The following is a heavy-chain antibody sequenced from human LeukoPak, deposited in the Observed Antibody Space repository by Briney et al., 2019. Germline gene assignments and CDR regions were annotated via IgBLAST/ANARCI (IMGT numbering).Heavy chain of an antibody. V-gene: IGHV3-23*01. CDR1: GFTFRSYA. D-gene: IGHD5-24*01. J-gene: IGHJ4*02. CDR2: VSGSGGST. Sequence: GGSLRLSCAASGFTFRSYAMNWVRQAPGKGLEWVSSVSGSGGSTYYADSVKGRFTISRDNPKNTLYLHIHSLRVEDTAVYYCGRGWAVDFWGQGTLVTVSS. CDR3: GRGWAVDF.